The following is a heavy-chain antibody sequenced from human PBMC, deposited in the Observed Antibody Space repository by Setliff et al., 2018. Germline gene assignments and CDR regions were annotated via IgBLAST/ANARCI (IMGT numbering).Heavy chain of an antibody. CDR1: GLIFGNYA. J-gene: IGHJ4*02. CDR2: ISGSGRNT. CDR3: ARSAVAVPGQFYFDN. V-gene: IGHV3-23*01. Sequence: PGGSLRLSCAASGLIFGNYAMNWVRQAPGKGLEWVSGISGSGRNTYYADSVKGRFTISRDEAKNSLYLQMNSLRTEDTAVYYCARSAVAVPGQFYFDNWGQGTQVTVSS. D-gene: IGHD6-19*01.